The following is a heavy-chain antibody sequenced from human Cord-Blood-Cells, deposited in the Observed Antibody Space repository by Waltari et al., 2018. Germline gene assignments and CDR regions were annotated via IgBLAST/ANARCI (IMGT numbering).Heavy chain of an antibody. V-gene: IGHV4-59*11. CDR1: GGSISSHY. Sequence: QVQLQESGPGLVKPSETLSLTCTVSGGSISSHYWSWIRQPPGKGLEWIGYIYYSGSNNYNPALKSRVTISVDTSKNQFSLKLSSVTAADTAVYYCARVSAATEPDAFDIWGQGTMVTVSS. J-gene: IGHJ3*02. D-gene: IGHD6-13*01. CDR3: ARVSAATEPDAFDI. CDR2: IYYSGSN.